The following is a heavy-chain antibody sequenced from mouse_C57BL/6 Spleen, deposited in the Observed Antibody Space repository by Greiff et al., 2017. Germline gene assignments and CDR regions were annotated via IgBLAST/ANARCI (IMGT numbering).Heavy chain of an antibody. D-gene: IGHD2-10*01. J-gene: IGHJ3*01. CDR2: IRNKANGYTT. CDR3: ASDTYYDHGGFAY. V-gene: IGHV7-3*01. CDR1: GFTFTDYY. Sequence: EVKLMESGGGLVQPGGSLSLSCAASGFTFTDYYMSWVRQPPGKALEWLGFIRNKANGYTTEYSASVKGRFTISRDNSQSILYLQMYALRAEDRATYDCASDTYYDHGGFAYWGQGTLVTVSA.